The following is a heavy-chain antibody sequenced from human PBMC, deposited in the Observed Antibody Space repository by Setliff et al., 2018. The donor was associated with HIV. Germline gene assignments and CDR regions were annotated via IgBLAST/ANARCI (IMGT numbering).Heavy chain of an antibody. D-gene: IGHD4-17*01. CDR3: ATWTRAETSENFQH. J-gene: IGHJ1*01. V-gene: IGHV5-51*01. CDR2: IYSGDSDT. Sequence: YWSWIRQHPGKGLEWMGIIYSGDSDTRYSPSFQGQVTISADKSITTAYVQWSSLKASDTAMYYCATWTRAETSENFQHWGQGTLVTVSS. CDR1: YW.